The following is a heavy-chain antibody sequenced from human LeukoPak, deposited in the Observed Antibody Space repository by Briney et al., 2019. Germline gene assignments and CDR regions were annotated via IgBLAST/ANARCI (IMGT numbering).Heavy chain of an antibody. J-gene: IGHJ4*02. Sequence: PGGSLRLSCAASGFTVSSNYMSWVRQAPGKGLEWVAFIKYDGSDKYYADSVKGRFTISRDNSKNTLSLQMNSLRAEDTAVYYCAKGSFVLLWFGELLFGGQGTLVTVSS. CDR1: GFTVSSNY. CDR2: IKYDGSDK. CDR3: AKGSFVLLWFGELLF. D-gene: IGHD3-10*01. V-gene: IGHV3-30*02.